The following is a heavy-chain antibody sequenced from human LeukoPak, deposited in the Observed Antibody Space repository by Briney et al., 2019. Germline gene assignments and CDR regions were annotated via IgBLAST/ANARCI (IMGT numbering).Heavy chain of an antibody. CDR2: ILSDGRTS. CDR1: GFTFSSYA. CDR3: ARARFTNGWYFNRDY. Sequence: GGSLRLSCAASGFTFSSYAMHWVRQAPGAGLEWVGLILSDGRTSHYADSVKGRFTISRDNSQNTLYLQMGSLRPEDTAVYHCARARFTNGWYFNRDYWGQGTLVTVSS. J-gene: IGHJ4*02. D-gene: IGHD6-19*01. V-gene: IGHV3-30-3*01.